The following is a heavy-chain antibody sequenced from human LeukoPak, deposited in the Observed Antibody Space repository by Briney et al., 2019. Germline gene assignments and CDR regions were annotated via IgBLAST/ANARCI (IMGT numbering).Heavy chain of an antibody. CDR3: AREYSASEH. CDR1: GYTFTGHF. J-gene: IGHJ1*01. CDR2: IDPNNGDT. D-gene: IGHD4-11*01. Sequence: ASVKVSCRASGYTFTGHFLHWVRLAPGQGLEWMAWIDPNNGDTHYAQNFQGRITVTRDTSISTVYMELSRLTSDDTAVYYCAREYSASEHWGQGTLVTVSS. V-gene: IGHV1-2*02.